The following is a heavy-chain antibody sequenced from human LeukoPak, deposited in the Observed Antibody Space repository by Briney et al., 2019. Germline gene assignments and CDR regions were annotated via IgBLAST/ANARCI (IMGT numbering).Heavy chain of an antibody. J-gene: IGHJ4*02. D-gene: IGHD6-19*01. CDR1: GLTLISNS. CDR3: ARDRRSYGSGWYYFDY. Sequence: GGSLRLSCAASGLTLISNSMNWVRQAPGKGLEWLSYISSSGNIYYADSVKGRFTISRDNAKNSLYLQMNSLRAEHTDVYYYARDRRSYGSGWYYFDYWGQGTLVTVSS. CDR2: ISSSGNI. V-gene: IGHV3-48*01.